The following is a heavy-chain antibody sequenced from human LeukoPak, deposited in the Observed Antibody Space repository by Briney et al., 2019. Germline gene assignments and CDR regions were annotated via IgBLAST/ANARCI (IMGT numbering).Heavy chain of an antibody. Sequence: ASVKVSCKASGYTFTDYYLHWVRQAPGQGLEWMGWISAYNGNTNYAQKLQGRVTMTTDTSTSTAYMELRSLRSDDTAVYYCARVNTPEDPGYCSSTSCSNLNWFDPWGQGTLVTVSS. J-gene: IGHJ5*02. CDR1: GYTFTDYY. V-gene: IGHV1-18*04. CDR3: ARVNTPEDPGYCSSTSCSNLNWFDP. CDR2: ISAYNGNT. D-gene: IGHD2-2*01.